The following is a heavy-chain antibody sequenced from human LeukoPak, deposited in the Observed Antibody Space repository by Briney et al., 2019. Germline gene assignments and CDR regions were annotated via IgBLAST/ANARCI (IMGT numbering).Heavy chain of an antibody. D-gene: IGHD4-17*01. Sequence: GGSLRLSCAASGFTFSSFAMTWVRQAPGKGLEWVSSITGNHGPTYNTDSVKGRFTISRDNAKNSLYLQMNSLRAEDTAVYYCARDRNYGDQKFFDYWGQGTLVTVSS. CDR1: GFTFSSFA. CDR3: ARDRNYGDQKFFDY. CDR2: ITGNHGPT. V-gene: IGHV3-21*01. J-gene: IGHJ4*02.